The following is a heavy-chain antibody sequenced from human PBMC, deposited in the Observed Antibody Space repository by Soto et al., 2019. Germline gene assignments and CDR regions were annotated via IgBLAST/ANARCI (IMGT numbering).Heavy chain of an antibody. J-gene: IGHJ3*01. V-gene: IGHV4-30-4*01. CDR1: GASISSGY. D-gene: IGHD5-12*01. CDR3: ARVPNPFRLKIGYEDAFDF. Sequence: SETLSLTCAVSGASISSGYWSWIRQSPGKGLEWIGYIYYDGRTHYNPSLRSRITISVDTSKNQFSLILNSVTPEDTAVYYCARVPNPFRLKIGYEDAFDFWGQGTMVTVSS. CDR2: IYYDGRT.